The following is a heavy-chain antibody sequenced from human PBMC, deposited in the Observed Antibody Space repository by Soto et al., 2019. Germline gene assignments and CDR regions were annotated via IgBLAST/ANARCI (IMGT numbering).Heavy chain of an antibody. CDR2: INAGNGNT. CDR1: GYTFTSYA. D-gene: IGHD6-19*01. V-gene: IGHV1-3*01. J-gene: IGHJ5*02. CDR3: ARNFPRHSSGWYEVDWFDP. Sequence: ASVKVSCKASGYTFTSYAMHWVRQAPGQRLEWMGWINAGNGNTKYSQKFQGRVTITRDTSASTAYMELSSLRSEGTAVYYCARNFPRHSSGWYEVDWFDPWGQGTLVTVSS.